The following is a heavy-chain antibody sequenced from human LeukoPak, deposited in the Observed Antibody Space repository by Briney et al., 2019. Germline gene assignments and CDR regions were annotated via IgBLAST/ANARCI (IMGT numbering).Heavy chain of an antibody. CDR1: GYTLNNYA. D-gene: IGHD1-26*01. V-gene: IGHV1-18*01. J-gene: IGHJ5*02. Sequence: GASVKVSCKASGYTLNNYAISWVRQAPGQGLEWMGWISIYNGHTDYAQNLQGRVTMTTDTSTSTAYMELRSLRSDDTALYYCARGWELSSWGQGTLVTVSS. CDR3: ARGWELSS. CDR2: ISIYNGHT.